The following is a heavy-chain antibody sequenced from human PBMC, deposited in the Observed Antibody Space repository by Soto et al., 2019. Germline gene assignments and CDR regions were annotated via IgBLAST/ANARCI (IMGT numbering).Heavy chain of an antibody. CDR3: ARVPESRVAARPFYY. J-gene: IGHJ4*02. CDR2: IKEDGSEK. V-gene: IGHV3-7*01. D-gene: IGHD6-6*01. Sequence: GGSLRLSCAASGFTFSTYWMSWVRQAPGKGLEWVANIKEDGSEKYYVDSVKGRFTISRDNAKNSLYLQMNSLRAEDTAVYYCARVPESRVAARPFYYWGQGPLVTVSS. CDR1: GFTFSTYW.